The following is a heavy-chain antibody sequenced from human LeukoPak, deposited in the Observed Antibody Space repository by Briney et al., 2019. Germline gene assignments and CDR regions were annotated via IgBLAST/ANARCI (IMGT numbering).Heavy chain of an antibody. CDR1: GGSISSYY. CDR2: IYYSGST. D-gene: IGHD2-21*01. J-gene: IGHJ4*02. V-gene: IGHV4-59*01. CDR3: ARDGVRGDPFDY. Sequence: SETLSLTCTASGGSISSYYWSWIRQPPGKGLEWIGYIYYSGSTNYNPSLKSRVTISVDTSKNQFSLKLSSVTAADTAVYYCARDGVRGDPFDYWGQGTLVTVSS.